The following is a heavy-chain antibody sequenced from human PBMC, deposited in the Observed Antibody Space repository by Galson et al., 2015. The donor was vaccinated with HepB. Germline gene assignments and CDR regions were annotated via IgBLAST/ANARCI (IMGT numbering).Heavy chain of an antibody. V-gene: IGHV3-33*01. CDR2: IWYDGSNK. Sequence: SLRLSCAASGFTFSSYGMHWVRQAPGKRLEWVAVIWYDGSNKYYADSVKGRFTISRDNSKNALYLQLNSLRAEDTAVYYCARDNRYDSSGFLDYWGQGTLVTVSS. CDR3: ARDNRYDSSGFLDY. J-gene: IGHJ4*02. CDR1: GFTFSSYG. D-gene: IGHD3-22*01.